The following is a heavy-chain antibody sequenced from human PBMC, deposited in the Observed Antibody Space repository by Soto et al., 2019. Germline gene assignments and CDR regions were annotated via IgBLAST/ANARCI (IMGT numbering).Heavy chain of an antibody. CDR3: AGRGCTSCYPYCYYGMDV. Sequence: QVQLVQSGAEVKKPGSSVKVSCKASGGTFSSYAISWVRQAPGQGLEWMGGIIPIFGTANYAQKFQGSVTITADEPTSTADMELSSLRSEDTAVYYWAGRGCTSCYPYCYYGMDVWGQGTTVTGSS. CDR2: IIPIFGTA. V-gene: IGHV1-69*12. CDR1: GGTFSSYA. D-gene: IGHD2-2*01. J-gene: IGHJ6*02.